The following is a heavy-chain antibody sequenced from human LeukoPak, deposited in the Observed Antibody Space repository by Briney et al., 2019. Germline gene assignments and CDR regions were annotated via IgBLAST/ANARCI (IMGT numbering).Heavy chain of an antibody. CDR3: ARGSTWSDY. D-gene: IGHD6-13*01. CDR2: IYHSGGT. J-gene: IGHJ4*02. CDR1: GASINSTKW. V-gene: IGHV4-4*02. Sequence: PSETLSLTCAVSGASINSTKWWTWVRQPPGKGLEWIGEIYHSGGTNYNPSLKSRVTISADKSRNQFSLELNSVTAADTAVYYCARGSTWSDYWGQGTLVTVSS.